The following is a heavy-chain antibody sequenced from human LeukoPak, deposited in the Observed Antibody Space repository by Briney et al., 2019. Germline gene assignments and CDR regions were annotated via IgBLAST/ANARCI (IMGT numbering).Heavy chain of an antibody. V-gene: IGHV3-23*01. CDR1: GFTFSSYA. CDR3: AKDRLYYYGSGSTHMDV. CDR2: ISGSGGST. D-gene: IGHD3-10*01. J-gene: IGHJ6*03. Sequence: GGSLRLSCAASGFTFSSYAMSWVRQAPGKGLEWVSAISGSGGSTYYADSVKGRFTISRDNSKNTLYLQMNSLRAEDTAVYYCAKDRLYYYGSGSTHMDVWGKGTTVTVSS.